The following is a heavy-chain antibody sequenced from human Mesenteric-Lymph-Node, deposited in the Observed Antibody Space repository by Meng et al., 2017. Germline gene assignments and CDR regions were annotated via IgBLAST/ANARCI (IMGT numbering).Heavy chain of an antibody. Sequence: GESLKISCAVSGFTFSSHWMSWVRQAPGKGLEWVANIKEDGSERYYGDSVRGRFTVSRDNSKNTLYLQMNSLRAEDTAVYYCARDGESYMVRGGRYYYYGMDVWGQGTTVTVSS. J-gene: IGHJ6*02. CDR1: GFTFSSHW. CDR2: IKEDGSER. CDR3: ARDGESYMVRGGRYYYYGMDV. D-gene: IGHD3-10*01. V-gene: IGHV3-7*01.